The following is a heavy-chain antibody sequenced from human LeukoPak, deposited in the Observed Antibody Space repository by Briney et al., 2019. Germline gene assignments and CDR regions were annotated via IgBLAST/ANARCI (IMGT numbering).Heavy chain of an antibody. Sequence: GGSLRLSCAASGFTFSSYAMSWVRQAPGKGLEWVSAISGSGGSTYYADSVKGRFTISRDNSKNTLYLQMNSLRAEDTAVYYCAKVPYYDFWSGPYYFGYWGQGTLVTVSS. CDR3: AKVPYYDFWSGPYYFGY. V-gene: IGHV3-23*01. CDR2: ISGSGGST. CDR1: GFTFSSYA. D-gene: IGHD3-3*01. J-gene: IGHJ4*02.